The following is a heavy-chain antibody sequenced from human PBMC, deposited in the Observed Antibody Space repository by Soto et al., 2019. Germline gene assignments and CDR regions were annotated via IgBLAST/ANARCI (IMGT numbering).Heavy chain of an antibody. D-gene: IGHD6-19*01. J-gene: IGHJ4*02. CDR2: ITSDGDGT. Sequence: GGSLRLSCAASRFTFSIYAMSWVRQAPGKGLEWVSAITSDGDGTYYADSVKGRFTISRDNSKNTLYLQMNSLRAEDTAVYYCAKGLSVTGIGGDFDYWGQGTLVTVSS. CDR3: AKGLSVTGIGGDFDY. V-gene: IGHV3-23*01. CDR1: RFTFSIYA.